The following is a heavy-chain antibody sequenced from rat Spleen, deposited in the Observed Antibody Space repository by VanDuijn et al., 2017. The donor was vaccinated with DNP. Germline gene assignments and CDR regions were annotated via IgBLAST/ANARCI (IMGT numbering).Heavy chain of an antibody. D-gene: IGHD1-9*01. Sequence: QVQLKESGPGMVQPSQTLSLTCTVSGFSLTDYSVYWVRQPPGKGLEWIATMSSGGSTYYNSVLKSRLSINRDTSESQVFLKMNSLQTEDTAMYFCARSHTTGLTWFAYWGQGVMVTVSS. V-gene: IGHV2-6*01. J-gene: IGHJ2*01. CDR1: GFSLTDYS. CDR3: ARSHTTGLTWFAY. CDR2: MSSGGST.